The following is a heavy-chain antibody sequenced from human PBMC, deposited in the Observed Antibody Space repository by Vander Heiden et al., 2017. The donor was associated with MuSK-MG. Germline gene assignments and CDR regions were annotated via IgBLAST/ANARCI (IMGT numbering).Heavy chain of an antibody. D-gene: IGHD6-19*01. CDR3: ARDPAVAAYDNWFDP. V-gene: IGHV4-38-2*02. CDR2: IYHSGST. J-gene: IGHJ5*02. Sequence: QVQLQESGPGLVKPSETLSLTCTVSGYSISSGYYWGWIRQPPGKGLEWIGSIYHSGSTYYNPALKSRVTISVDTSKNQFSLKLSSVTAADTAVYYCARDPAVAAYDNWFDPWGQGNLVTVSS. CDR1: GYSISSGYY.